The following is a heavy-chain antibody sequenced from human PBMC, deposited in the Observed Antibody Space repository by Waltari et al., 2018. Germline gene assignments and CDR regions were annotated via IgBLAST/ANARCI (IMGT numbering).Heavy chain of an antibody. V-gene: IGHV3-23*01. J-gene: IGHJ4*02. CDR3: AKDTTDYDFWSGYYRGDY. CDR2: ISGSGGST. CDR1: GFTFSSYA. Sequence: EVQLLESGGGLVQPGGSLRLPCAASGFTFSSYAMSWVRQAPGKGLEWVSAISGSGGSTYYADSVKGRFTISRDNSKNTLYLQMNSLRAEDTAVYYCAKDTTDYDFWSGYYRGDYWGQGTLVTVSS. D-gene: IGHD3-3*01.